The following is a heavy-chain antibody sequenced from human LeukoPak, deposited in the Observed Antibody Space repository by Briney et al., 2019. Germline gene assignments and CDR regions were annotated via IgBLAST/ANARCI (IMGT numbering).Heavy chain of an antibody. CDR1: GFTFSSYW. Sequence: PGGSLRLSCAASGFTFSSYWMSWVRQAPGKGLEWVANIKQDGSEEYYVDSVKGRFTISRDNARNSLYLQMNSLRAEDTAVYYCARDPIDSPVDDYWGQGTLVTVSS. CDR2: IKQDGSEE. V-gene: IGHV3-7*01. J-gene: IGHJ4*02. D-gene: IGHD2-21*01. CDR3: ARDPIDSPVDDY.